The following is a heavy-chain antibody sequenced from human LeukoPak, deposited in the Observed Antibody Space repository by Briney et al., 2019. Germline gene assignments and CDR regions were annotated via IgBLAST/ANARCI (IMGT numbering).Heavy chain of an antibody. Sequence: SETLSLTCTVPGGSISSGGYSWSWIRQHPGKGLEWFGYIDYSGSTYYNPSLKSRVTISVDTSKNQFSLKLSSVPAADTAVYYCAREVEHYDSSGYYPDYWREGPLV. D-gene: IGHD3-22*01. CDR3: AREVEHYDSSGYYPDY. CDR2: IDYSGST. V-gene: IGHV4-31*03. J-gene: IGHJ4*02. CDR1: GGSISSGGYS.